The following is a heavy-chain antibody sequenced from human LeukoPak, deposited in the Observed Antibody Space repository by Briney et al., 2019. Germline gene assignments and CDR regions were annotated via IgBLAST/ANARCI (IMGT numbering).Heavy chain of an antibody. V-gene: IGHV3-30*02. CDR1: GFTFSSSG. Sequence: GGSLRLSCAASGFTFSSSGMHWVRQAPGKGLEWVAFIQYDGSNKFYADSVKGRFTISRDNSKNTVYLQMNSLRAEDTAVYYCAKDRGSGSNYFDYWGQGTLVTVSS. D-gene: IGHD6-19*01. CDR3: AKDRGSGSNYFDY. CDR2: IQYDGSNK. J-gene: IGHJ4*02.